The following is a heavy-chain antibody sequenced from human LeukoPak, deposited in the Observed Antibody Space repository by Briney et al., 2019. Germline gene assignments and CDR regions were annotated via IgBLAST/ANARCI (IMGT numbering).Heavy chain of an antibody. D-gene: IGHD2-21*01. Sequence: ASVKVSCKASGFTLTEYNFHWVRQAPGQGLDWMAWIHPKSGRTKFAQKFQDRFTMTTDTSFGTTYMELTSLASGAAAEYYCVRDPEDVVPIDHWGQGTLITVSS. J-gene: IGHJ4*02. CDR3: VRDPEDVVPIDH. CDR1: GFTLTEYN. CDR2: IHPKSGRT. V-gene: IGHV1-2*02.